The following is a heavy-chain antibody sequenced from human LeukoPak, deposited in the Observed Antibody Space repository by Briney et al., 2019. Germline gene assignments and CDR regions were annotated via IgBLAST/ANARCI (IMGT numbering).Heavy chain of an antibody. CDR3: ARDCGYNCRYYYYGMDV. Sequence: ASVKVSCKASGYTFTSYGISWVRQAPGQGLEWMGWISAYNGNTNYAQKLQGRVTMTTDTSTSTAYMELRSLRSDDTAVYYCARDCGYNCRYYYYGMDVWGQGTTVTVSS. J-gene: IGHJ6*02. D-gene: IGHD5-24*01. V-gene: IGHV1-18*01. CDR1: GYTFTSYG. CDR2: ISAYNGNT.